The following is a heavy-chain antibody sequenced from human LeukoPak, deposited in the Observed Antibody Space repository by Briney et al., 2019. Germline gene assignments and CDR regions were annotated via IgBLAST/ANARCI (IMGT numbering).Heavy chain of an antibody. CDR2: IYYSGST. Sequence: SETLSLTCTVSSGSISSYYWSWVRQPPGMGLEWIGYIYYSGSTNYNPSLKSRVTISVDTSKNQFSLKVSSVTAADTAVYYCARDVWSGHYYFDYWGQGTLVTVSS. D-gene: IGHD3-3*01. V-gene: IGHV4-59*01. CDR3: ARDVWSGHYYFDY. CDR1: SGSISSYY. J-gene: IGHJ4*02.